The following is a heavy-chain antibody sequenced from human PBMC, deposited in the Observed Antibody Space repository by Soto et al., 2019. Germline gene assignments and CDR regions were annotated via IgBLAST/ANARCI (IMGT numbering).Heavy chain of an antibody. D-gene: IGHD2-15*01. CDR2: IYYSGST. V-gene: IGHV4-31*03. CDR3: ARDPQECSGGSCYFDY. Sequence: SETLSLTCTVSGGSISSGGYYWSWIRQHPGKGLEWIGYIYYSGSTYYNPSLKSRVTISVDTSKNQFSLKLSSVTAADTAVYYCARDPQECSGGSCYFDYWGQGTMVTVYS. J-gene: IGHJ4*02. CDR1: GGSISSGGYY.